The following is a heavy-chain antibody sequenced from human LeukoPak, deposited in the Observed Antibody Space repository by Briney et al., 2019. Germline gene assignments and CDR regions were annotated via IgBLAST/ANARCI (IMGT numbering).Heavy chain of an antibody. CDR3: ATDYGGTLSY. CDR2: IYYTGST. J-gene: IGHJ4*02. V-gene: IGHV4-59*01. D-gene: IGHD4-23*01. CDR1: GGSISSYY. Sequence: SETLSLTCTVSGGSISSYYWSWIRQPPGKGLEWIGNIYYTGSTKYNPALKSRVTISVDTSKNQFSLKLSSGTAADTAVYYCATDYGGTLSYWGQGTLVTVSS.